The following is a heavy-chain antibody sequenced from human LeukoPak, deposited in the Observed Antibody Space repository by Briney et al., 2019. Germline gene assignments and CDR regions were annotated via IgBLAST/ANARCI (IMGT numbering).Heavy chain of an antibody. V-gene: IGHV4-4*09. CDR1: GGSISSYY. CDR2: SYPSGTT. Sequence: PSETLSLTCTVSGGSISSYYWSWIRQPPGKGLEWIGYSYPSGTTSYSPSLKSRVTFSMDRSTNQFSLKLHSVTAADTAVYFCARGDIADPPAARYFDSWGRGTLVTVSS. CDR3: ARGDIADPPAARYFDS. D-gene: IGHD2-15*01. J-gene: IGHJ4*02.